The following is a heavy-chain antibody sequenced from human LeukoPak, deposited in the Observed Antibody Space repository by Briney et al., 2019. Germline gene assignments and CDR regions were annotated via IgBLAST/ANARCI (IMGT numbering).Heavy chain of an antibody. D-gene: IGHD2-2*02. J-gene: IGHJ5*02. CDR3: ARDPARGYCSSTSCYTHWFDP. CDR2: IYSGGST. V-gene: IGHV3-66*01. CDR1: GFTVSSNY. Sequence: GGSLRLSCAASGFTVSSNYKSWVRQAPGKGLEWGSVIYSGGSTYYADSVKGRFTISRDNSKNTLYLQMNSLRAEDTAVYYCARDPARGYCSSTSCYTHWFDPWGQGTLVTVSS.